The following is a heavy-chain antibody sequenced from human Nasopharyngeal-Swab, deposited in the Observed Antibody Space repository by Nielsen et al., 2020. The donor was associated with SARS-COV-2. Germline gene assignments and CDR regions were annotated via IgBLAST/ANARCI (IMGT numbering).Heavy chain of an antibody. J-gene: IGHJ6*02. CDR2: ISVSGGST. CDR1: GFTFSSYA. Sequence: GGSLRLSCAASGFTFSSYAMSWVPQAPGKGLEWVSAISVSGGSTYYADSVKGRFTISRDNSKNTLYLQMNSLRAEDTAVYYCAKEGYYDFWSGYYATHYYGMDVWSQGTTVTVSS. V-gene: IGHV3-23*01. CDR3: AKEGYYDFWSGYYATHYYGMDV. D-gene: IGHD3-3*01.